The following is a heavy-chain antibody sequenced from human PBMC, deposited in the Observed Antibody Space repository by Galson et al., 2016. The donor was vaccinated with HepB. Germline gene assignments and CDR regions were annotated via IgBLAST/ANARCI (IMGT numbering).Heavy chain of an antibody. CDR1: GGSVSSNSAT. Sequence: CPISGGSVSSNSATWYWIMQSPSRGLEWLGRTYYRSKWYNDYALSVKSRITINPDTSKNQFTLQLNSVTPEDTAVYYCARVRSGYSGYDDPYYYGMDVWGQGTTVTVSS. CDR2: TYYRSKWYN. D-gene: IGHD5-12*01. V-gene: IGHV6-1*01. CDR3: ARVRSGYSGYDDPYYYGMDV. J-gene: IGHJ6*02.